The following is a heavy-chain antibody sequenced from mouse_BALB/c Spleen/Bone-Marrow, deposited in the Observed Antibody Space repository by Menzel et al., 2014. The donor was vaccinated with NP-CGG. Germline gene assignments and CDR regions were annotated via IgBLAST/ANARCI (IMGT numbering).Heavy chain of an antibody. V-gene: IGHV5-17*02. CDR2: ISSGSTSI. CDR1: GFTFSSFG. J-gene: IGHJ1*01. CDR3: ARGGNWDDFDV. D-gene: IGHD4-1*01. Sequence: EVKLMESGGGLVQPGGSRKLSCAASGFTFSSFGMHWVRQAPERGLEWVAYISSGSTSIFYSDTVRGRFTISRDNPKNTLFLQMTSLTSEDTAMYYCARGGNWDDFDVWGAGTTVTVPS.